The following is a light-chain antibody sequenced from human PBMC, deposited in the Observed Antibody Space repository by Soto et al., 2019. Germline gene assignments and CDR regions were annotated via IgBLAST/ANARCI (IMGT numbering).Light chain of an antibody. CDR3: QQYGSSLLT. Sequence: EIVLTQSPGTLSLSPGERATLSCRASQSVSSSYLVWYQQKPGQAPRLLIYGASSRATGIPDRFSGSGSGTDLTLTISRLEPEDFSVYYCQQYGSSLLTFGGGTKVEIK. CDR1: QSVSSSY. J-gene: IGKJ4*01. V-gene: IGKV3-20*01. CDR2: GAS.